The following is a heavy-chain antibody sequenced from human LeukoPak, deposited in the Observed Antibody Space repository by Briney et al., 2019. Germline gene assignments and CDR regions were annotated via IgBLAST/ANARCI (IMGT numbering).Heavy chain of an antibody. CDR3: ARDKKPGVVVVPAARGAGWFDP. CDR1: GGSISSSSYY. Sequence: SETLSLTCTVSGGSISSSSYYWGWIRQPPGKGLEWIGSIYYSGSTYYNPSLKSRVTISVDTSKNQFSLKLSSVTAADTAVYYCARDKKPGVVVVPAARGAGWFDPWGQGTLVTVSS. D-gene: IGHD2-2*01. V-gene: IGHV4-39*07. CDR2: IYYSGST. J-gene: IGHJ5*02.